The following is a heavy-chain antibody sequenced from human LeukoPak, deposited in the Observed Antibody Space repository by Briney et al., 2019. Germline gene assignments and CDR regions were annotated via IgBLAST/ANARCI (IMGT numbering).Heavy chain of an antibody. Sequence: PSETLSLTCAVYGGSFSGYYWSWIRQPPGKGLEWIGEINHSGSTNYNPSLKSRVTISVDTSKNQFSLKLSSVTAADTAVYYCAREGHGGTVGYYFDYWGQGTLVTVSS. D-gene: IGHD2-8*02. V-gene: IGHV4-34*01. J-gene: IGHJ4*02. CDR2: INHSGST. CDR3: AREGHGGTVGYYFDY. CDR1: GGSFSGYY.